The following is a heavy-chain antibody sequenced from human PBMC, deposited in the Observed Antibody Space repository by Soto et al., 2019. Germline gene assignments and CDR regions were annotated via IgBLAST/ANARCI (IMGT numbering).Heavy chain of an antibody. CDR2: IIPIFGTA. J-gene: IGHJ5*02. D-gene: IGHD1-7*01. CDR3: ARDLFAGELTWFDP. Sequence: QVQLVQSGAEVKKPGSSVKVSCKASGGTFSSYAISWVRQAPGQGLEWMGGIIPIFGTANYAQKFQGRVTITADESTSTAYMELSSLRSEDTAVYYCARDLFAGELTWFDPWGQGTLVTVSS. V-gene: IGHV1-69*01. CDR1: GGTFSSYA.